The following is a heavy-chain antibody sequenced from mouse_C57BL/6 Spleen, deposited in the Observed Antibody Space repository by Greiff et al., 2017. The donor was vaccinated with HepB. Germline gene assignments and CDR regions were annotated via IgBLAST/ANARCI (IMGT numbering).Heavy chain of an antibody. CDR1: GYSITSDY. V-gene: IGHV3-8*01. J-gene: IGHJ2*01. D-gene: IGHD1-1*01. CDR3: ARGYGSSYYFDY. CDR2: ISYSGST. Sequence: EVKLMESGPGLAKPSQPLSLTCSVPGYSITSDYWNWIRKFPGNKLEYMGYISYSGSTYYNPSLKSRISITRDTSKNQYYLQLNSVTTEDTATYYCARGYGSSYYFDYWGQGTTLTVSS.